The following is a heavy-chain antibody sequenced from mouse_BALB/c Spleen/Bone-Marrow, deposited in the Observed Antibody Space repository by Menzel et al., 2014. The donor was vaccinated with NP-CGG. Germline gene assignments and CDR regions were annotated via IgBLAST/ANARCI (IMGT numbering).Heavy chain of an antibody. J-gene: IGHJ1*01. CDR1: GYSFTGYT. CDR3: ARGPYYGSYFDV. CDR2: INPYNGGT. V-gene: IGHV1-18*01. Sequence: EVKLMESGPELVKPGASMKISCKASGYSFTGYTMNWVKQSHGKNLEWIGLINPYNGGTSYNQKFKGKATLTVDKSSSTAYMELLSLTSEDSAVYCCARGPYYGSYFDVWGAGTTVTVSS. D-gene: IGHD1-1*01.